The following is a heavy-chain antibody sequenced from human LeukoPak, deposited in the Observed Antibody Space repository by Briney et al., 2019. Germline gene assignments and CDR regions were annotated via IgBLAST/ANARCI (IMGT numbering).Heavy chain of an antibody. V-gene: IGHV1-69*04. CDR2: IIPILGIA. J-gene: IGHJ3*02. CDR3: ASTTGYSSGWYLSVDAFDI. Sequence: WASVKVSCKASGGTFSSYAISWVRQAPGQGLEWMGRIIPILGIANYAQKFQGRVTITADKSTSTAYMELSSLRSEDTAVYYCASTTGYSSGWYLSVDAFDIWGQGTMVTVSS. CDR1: GGTFSSYA. D-gene: IGHD6-19*01.